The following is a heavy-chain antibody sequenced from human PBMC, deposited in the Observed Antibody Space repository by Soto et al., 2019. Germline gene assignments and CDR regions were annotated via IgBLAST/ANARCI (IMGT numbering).Heavy chain of an antibody. CDR2: IYYSGST. D-gene: IGHD3-9*01. J-gene: IGHJ4*02. CDR3: ARHDWAKPFDY. CDR1: GGSISRSRYY. V-gene: IGHV4-39*01. Sequence: SETLSLTCTVSGGSISRSRYYWGWIRQPPGKGLEWIGSIYYSGSTYYNPSLKSRVTISVDTSKNQFSLKLSSVTAADTAVYYCARHDWAKPFDYWGQGTLVTVSS.